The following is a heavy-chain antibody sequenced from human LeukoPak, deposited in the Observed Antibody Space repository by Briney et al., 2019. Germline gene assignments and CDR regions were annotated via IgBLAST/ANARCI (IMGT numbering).Heavy chain of an antibody. CDR1: GFTFSSYW. J-gene: IGHJ4*02. Sequence: PGGSLRLSCAASGFTFSSYWMHWVRQAPGKGLVWVSRINSDGSSTNYVDSVKGRLTISRDNAKNTLYLHMNSLRAEDTAVYYCIRSVYDGSGYYRVLEYWGQGTLVTVSS. D-gene: IGHD3-22*01. V-gene: IGHV3-74*01. CDR2: INSDGSST. CDR3: IRSVYDGSGYYRVLEY.